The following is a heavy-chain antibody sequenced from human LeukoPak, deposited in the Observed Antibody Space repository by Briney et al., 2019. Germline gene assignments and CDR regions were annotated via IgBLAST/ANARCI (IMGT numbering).Heavy chain of an antibody. D-gene: IGHD3-22*01. V-gene: IGHV4-59*01. CDR1: GGSISSYY. J-gene: IGHJ4*02. CDR3: ARVLRNYYDSSGYYPRTSLFDY. Sequence: RPSETLSLTCTVSGGSISSYYWSWIRQPPGKGLEWIGYIYYSGSTNYNPSLKSRVTISVDTSKNQFSLKLSSVTAADTAVYYCARVLRNYYDSSGYYPRTSLFDYWGQGTLVTVSS. CDR2: IYYSGST.